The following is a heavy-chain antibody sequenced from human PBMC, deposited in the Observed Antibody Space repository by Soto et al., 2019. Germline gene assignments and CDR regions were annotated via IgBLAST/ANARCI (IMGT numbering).Heavy chain of an antibody. CDR3: ARGLSDDYYYYMDV. V-gene: IGHV1-8*01. Sequence: ASVKVSCKASGYTFTSYDINLGRQATGQGLEWMGWMNPNSGNTGYAQKFQGRGTMTRNTSISTAYMELSSLRSEDTAVYYCARGLSDDYYYYMDVWGKGTTVTVSS. CDR1: GYTFTSYD. CDR2: MNPNSGNT. J-gene: IGHJ6*03.